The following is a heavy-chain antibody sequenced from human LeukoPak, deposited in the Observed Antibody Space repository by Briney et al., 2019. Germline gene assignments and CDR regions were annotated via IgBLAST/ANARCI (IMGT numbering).Heavy chain of an antibody. J-gene: IGHJ3*02. V-gene: IGHV3-21*01. CDR1: GFTFSSYS. CDR3: ASIGRGFRGLDAFDI. Sequence: GGSLRLSCAASGFTFSSYSMNWVRQAPGKGLECVSSISGSSSYIYYADSVKGRFTISRDNAKNSLYLQMNSLRAEDTAVYYCASIGRGFRGLDAFDIWGQGTMVTVSS. CDR2: ISGSSSYI. D-gene: IGHD3-10*01.